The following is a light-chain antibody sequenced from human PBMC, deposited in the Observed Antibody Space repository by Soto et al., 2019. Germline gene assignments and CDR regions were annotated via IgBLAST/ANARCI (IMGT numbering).Light chain of an antibody. CDR2: GAS. CDR3: HQYDSSPLT. V-gene: IGKV3-20*01. CDR1: QSVTSGS. J-gene: IGKJ4*01. Sequence: EIVLTQSPGTRSLSPGEGATLSCRASQSVTSGSLAWYQQKPGQPPRILIYGASSRATGIPDRFSGSGSGTDFTLTISRLEPEDVAVSYCHQYDSSPLTFGGGTEVEIK.